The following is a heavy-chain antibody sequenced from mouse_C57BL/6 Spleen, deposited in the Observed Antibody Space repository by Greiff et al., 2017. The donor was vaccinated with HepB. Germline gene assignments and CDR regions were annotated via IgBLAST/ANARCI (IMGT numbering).Heavy chain of an antibody. J-gene: IGHJ1*03. CDR2: IDPSDSDT. Sequence: VQLQQSGAELVKPGASVKLSCKASGYTFTSYWMQWVKQRPGQGLEWIGEIDPSDSDTNYNQKFKGKATLTVDTSSSTAYMQLSSLPSEDSAVYYCARSGYYPYWYFDVWGTGTTVTVSS. D-gene: IGHD2-3*01. V-gene: IGHV1-50*01. CDR3: ARSGYYPYWYFDV. CDR1: GYTFTSYW.